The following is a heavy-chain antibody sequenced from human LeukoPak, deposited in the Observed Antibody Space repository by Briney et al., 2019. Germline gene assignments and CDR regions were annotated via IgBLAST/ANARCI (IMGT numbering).Heavy chain of an antibody. D-gene: IGHD5-18*01. CDR3: ARDMNTAMVFGVRYYFDY. CDR2: INPNSGGT. V-gene: IGHV1-2*06. CDR1: GYTFTGYY. J-gene: IGHJ4*02. Sequence: GASVKVSCKASGYTFTGYYMHWVRQAPGQGLEWMGRINPNSGGTNYAQKFQGRVTMTRDTSISTAYMELSRLRSDDTAVYHCARDMNTAMVFGVRYYFDYWGQGTLVTVSS.